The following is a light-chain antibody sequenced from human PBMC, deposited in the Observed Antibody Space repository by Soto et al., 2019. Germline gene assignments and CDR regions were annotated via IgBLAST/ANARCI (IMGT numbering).Light chain of an antibody. J-gene: IGKJ4*01. CDR2: GAS. CDR1: QSVSSSY. Sequence: EIVLTQSPGTLSLSPGERATLSCRASQSVSSSYLAWYQQKPGQAPRLLIYGASSRATGIPDRFSGSGSGTVFPPTISRLEPEDDAVYFCQQYGCSPLTFGGGTKVEIK. V-gene: IGKV3-20*01. CDR3: QQYGCSPLT.